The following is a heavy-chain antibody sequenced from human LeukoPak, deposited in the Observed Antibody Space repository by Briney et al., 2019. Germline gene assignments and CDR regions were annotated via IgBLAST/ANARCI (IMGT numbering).Heavy chain of an antibody. D-gene: IGHD6-6*01. CDR2: FDPETGES. V-gene: IGHV1-24*01. J-gene: IGHJ4*02. Sequence: ASVKVSCKVSGYSLTELSIHWVRQAPGKGLEWMGGFDPETGESIYAQNFQGRVTMTEDTSTDTAYMELSSLRSEDTAVYYCARDRPRGSSSHHKFDYWGQGTLVTVSS. CDR3: ARDRPRGSSSHHKFDY. CDR1: GYSLTELS.